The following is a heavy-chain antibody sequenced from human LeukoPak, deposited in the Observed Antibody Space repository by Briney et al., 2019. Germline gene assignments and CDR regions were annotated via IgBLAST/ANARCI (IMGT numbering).Heavy chain of an antibody. Sequence: SETLSLTCAVYGGSFSDYYWSWIRQPPGKGLEWIGEINHSGSTNYNPSLKSRVTISVDTSKNQFSLKLSSVTAADTAVYYCARTTYYYGSGSYWTRYYYYMDVWGKGTTVTISS. V-gene: IGHV4-34*01. D-gene: IGHD3-10*01. CDR2: INHSGST. J-gene: IGHJ6*03. CDR1: GGSFSDYY. CDR3: ARTTYYYGSGSYWTRYYYYMDV.